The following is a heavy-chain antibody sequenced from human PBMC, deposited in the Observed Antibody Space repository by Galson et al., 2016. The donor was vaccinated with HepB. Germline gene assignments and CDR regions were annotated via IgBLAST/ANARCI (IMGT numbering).Heavy chain of an antibody. CDR3: AREGPGDGYNSFNYNSYYMDV. CDR2: ISSSSNYI. D-gene: IGHD5-24*01. Sequence: SLRLSCAASGFTFSNYSLNWVRQAPGQGLEWVSSISSSSNYIYYADSVKGRFPISRDNAKNSLYLQMSSLRAEDTAVYYCAREGPGDGYNSFNYNSYYMDVWGKGTTVTVSS. V-gene: IGHV3-21*01. CDR1: GFTFSNYS. J-gene: IGHJ6*03.